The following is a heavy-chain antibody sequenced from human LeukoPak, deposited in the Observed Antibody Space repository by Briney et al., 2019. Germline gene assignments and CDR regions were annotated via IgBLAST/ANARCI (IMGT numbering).Heavy chain of an antibody. V-gene: IGHV4-4*02. CDR2: IYYSGST. CDR1: GGSISSSNW. Sequence: PSGTLSLTCAVSGGSISSSNWWSWVRQPPGKGLEWIGYIYYSGSTNYNPSLKSRVTISLDTSKNHFSLRLSSVTAADTAVYYCARGRDPLQPLDYWGQGTLVTVSS. CDR3: ARGRDPLQPLDY. J-gene: IGHJ4*02. D-gene: IGHD2-2*01.